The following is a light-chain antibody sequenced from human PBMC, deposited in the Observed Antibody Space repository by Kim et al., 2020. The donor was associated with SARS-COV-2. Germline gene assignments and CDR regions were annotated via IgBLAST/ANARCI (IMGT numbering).Light chain of an antibody. CDR3: GAWDDSLNGWV. CDR1: NSNIGSNT. J-gene: IGLJ3*02. V-gene: IGLV1-44*01. CDR2: SND. Sequence: ELTQPPSVSGTPGQRVTISCSGSNSNIGSNTVNWYRQLPGTAPKLLIFSNDQRPSGVPDRFSRSKSGTSASLAIRGLQSEDETHYYCGAWDDSLNGWVFGGGTQLTVL.